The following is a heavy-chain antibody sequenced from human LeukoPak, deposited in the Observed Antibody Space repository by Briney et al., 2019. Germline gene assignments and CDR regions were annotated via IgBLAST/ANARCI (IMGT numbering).Heavy chain of an antibody. CDR1: GGSISSSNW. CDR3: AREGRLVRAFDY. CDR2: IYHSGST. Sequence: SETLSLTCAVSGGSISSSNWWSWVPQPPGKGLEWIGGIYHSGSTNYNPSLKSRVIISLDTSKNQFSLKLSSVTAADTAVYYCAREGRLVRAFDYWGQGTLVTVSS. D-gene: IGHD6-19*01. J-gene: IGHJ4*02. V-gene: IGHV4-4*02.